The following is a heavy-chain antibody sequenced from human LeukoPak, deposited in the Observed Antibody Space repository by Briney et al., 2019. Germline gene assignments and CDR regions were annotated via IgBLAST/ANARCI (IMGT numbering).Heavy chain of an antibody. CDR1: GGSLSPHY. CDR2: INNRGTT. J-gene: IGHJ4*02. Sequence: SETLSLTCAVSGGSLSPHYWIWIRRPLGKGREGSGEINNRGTTNYRPSLRGLATISVDTSKNQCSLRLTCVTAPDTAIYYCARVPLWWLTPFDFWGQGTLPTVSS. D-gene: IGHD5-12*01. V-gene: IGHV4-34*01. CDR3: ARVPLWWLTPFDF.